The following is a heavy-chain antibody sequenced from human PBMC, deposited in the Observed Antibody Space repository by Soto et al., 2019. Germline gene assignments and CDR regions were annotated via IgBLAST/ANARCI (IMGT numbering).Heavy chain of an antibody. CDR1: GFTFSSYA. CDR2: IRGNGDPP. V-gene: IGHV3-64D*06. Sequence: VSLRLSFSASGFTFSSYAMHWVRQAPGKGLEYVSGIRGNGDPPFYADSVKGRFTISRDNSKNTLYLQMSSLGADDTAVYYCVKSRGGNNFDFFDWGQGALVTVSS. J-gene: IGHJ4*02. CDR3: VKSRGGNNFDFFD. D-gene: IGHD5-12*01.